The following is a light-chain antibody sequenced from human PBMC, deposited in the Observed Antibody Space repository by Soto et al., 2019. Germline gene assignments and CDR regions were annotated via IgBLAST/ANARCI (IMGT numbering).Light chain of an antibody. V-gene: IGKV3-20*01. J-gene: IGKJ1*01. CDR2: GAS. CDR3: QQYGSSTGWT. CDR1: QSVSSSY. Sequence: EIVLTQSPGTLSLSPGERATLSCRASQSVSSSYLAWYQQKPGQAPRLLIYGASSRATGIPDRFSGSGSGTDFTLTISRLEPEAFAVYYCQQYGSSTGWTFGQGTKVDIK.